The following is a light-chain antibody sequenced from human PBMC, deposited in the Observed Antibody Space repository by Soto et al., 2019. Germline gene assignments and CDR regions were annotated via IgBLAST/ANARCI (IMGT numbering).Light chain of an antibody. CDR3: SSYSSTATLEV. J-gene: IGLJ3*02. CDR2: EVS. Sequence: QSALTQPASVSGSPGQSITISCTGTSIDIGNYDFVSWYQQHPGKAPKLMIYEVSNRPSGVSHRFSGSKSVNTASLTISGLQAEDEADYYCSSYSSTATLEVFGGGTKVTVL. CDR1: SIDIGNYDF. V-gene: IGLV2-14*01.